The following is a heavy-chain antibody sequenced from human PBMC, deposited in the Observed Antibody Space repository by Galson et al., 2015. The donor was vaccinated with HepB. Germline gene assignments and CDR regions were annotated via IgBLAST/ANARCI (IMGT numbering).Heavy chain of an antibody. J-gene: IGHJ4*02. CDR3: AREPISGPGYSSGWYGPFDY. V-gene: IGHV1-69*04. Sequence: SVKVSCKASGGTFSSYAISWVRQAPGQGLEWMGRIIPILGIANYAQKFQGRVTITADKSTSTAYMELSSLRSEDTAVYYCAREPISGPGYSSGWYGPFDYWGQGTLVTVSS. D-gene: IGHD6-19*01. CDR1: GGTFSSYA. CDR2: IIPILGIA.